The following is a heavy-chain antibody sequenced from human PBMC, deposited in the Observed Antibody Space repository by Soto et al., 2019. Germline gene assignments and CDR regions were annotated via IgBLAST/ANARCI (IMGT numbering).Heavy chain of an antibody. V-gene: IGHV3-15*07. J-gene: IGHJ4*02. CDR3: TTDYFYDSSGYSRGDY. CDR1: GFTFSHAW. D-gene: IGHD3-22*01. CDR2: IKSKTDGGTT. Sequence: EVQLVESGGGLVKPGGSLRLSCAASGFTFSHAWMNWVRQAPGKGLEWVGRIKSKTDGGTTDYAAPVKGRFTISRDDSKNTLYLQMNSLKTEDTAVDYCTTDYFYDSSGYSRGDYWGQGTLVTVSS.